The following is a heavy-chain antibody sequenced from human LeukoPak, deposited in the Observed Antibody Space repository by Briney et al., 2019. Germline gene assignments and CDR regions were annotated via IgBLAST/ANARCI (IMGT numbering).Heavy chain of an antibody. CDR1: GFTFSSYA. J-gene: IGHJ6*03. CDR3: ATVPRKGDYYMDV. V-gene: IGHV3-23*01. Sequence: GGSLRLSCAASGFTFSSYAMSWVRQAPGKGLEWVSAISGSGGSTYYADSVKGRFTISRDNSKNTLYLQMNSLRAEDTAVYYCATVPRKGDYYMDVWGKGTTVTVSS. CDR2: ISGSGGST. D-gene: IGHD3-16*01.